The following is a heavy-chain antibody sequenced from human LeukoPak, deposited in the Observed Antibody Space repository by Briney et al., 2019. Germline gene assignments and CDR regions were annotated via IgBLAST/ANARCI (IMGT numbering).Heavy chain of an antibody. CDR1: HFVFNSYW. Sequence: PGGSLRLSCAASHFVFNSYWMSWVRQAPGKGLEWVASIKEDGSEKYYVDSVKGRFTISRDNAKNSLYLQMNSLRAEDTAVYYCARDPKDDHIAAAGSGLFDYWGQGTLVTVSS. D-gene: IGHD6-13*01. CDR2: IKEDGSEK. CDR3: ARDPKDDHIAAAGSGLFDY. V-gene: IGHV3-7*01. J-gene: IGHJ4*02.